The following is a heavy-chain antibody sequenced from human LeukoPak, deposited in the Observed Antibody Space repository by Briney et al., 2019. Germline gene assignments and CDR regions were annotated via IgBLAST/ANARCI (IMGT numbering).Heavy chain of an antibody. D-gene: IGHD2-21*02. Sequence: TSETLSLTCTVSGYSISSGYYWGWIRQPPGKGLEWIGSIYHSGSTYYNPSLKSRVTISVDTSKNQFSLKLSSVTAADTAVYYCARDRPISVVVTAVDAFDIWGQGTMVTVSS. V-gene: IGHV4-38-2*02. CDR1: GYSISSGYY. J-gene: IGHJ3*02. CDR2: IYHSGST. CDR3: ARDRPISVVVTAVDAFDI.